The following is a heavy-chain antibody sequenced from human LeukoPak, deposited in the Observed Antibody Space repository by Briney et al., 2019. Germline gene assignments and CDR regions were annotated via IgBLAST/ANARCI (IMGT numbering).Heavy chain of an antibody. D-gene: IGHD1-26*01. Sequence: PSETLSLTCTVSGGSISSGGYYWSWIRQHPGKGLEWIGYIYYSGSTYYNPSLKSRVTISVDTSKNQFSLKLSSVTAADTAVYYCARVRASRVGAPLRKGFDYWGQGTLVTVSS. V-gene: IGHV4-31*03. CDR2: IYYSGST. CDR3: ARVRASRVGAPLRKGFDY. CDR1: GGSISSGGYY. J-gene: IGHJ4*02.